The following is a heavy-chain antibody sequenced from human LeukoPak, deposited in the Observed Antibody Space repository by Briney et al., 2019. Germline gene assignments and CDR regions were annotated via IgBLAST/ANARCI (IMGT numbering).Heavy chain of an antibody. V-gene: IGHV1-18*01. J-gene: IGHJ4*02. Sequence: ASVKVSCKASGYTFTTFDIRWVRQAPGQGLEWMGWISAYNGNTNCAQKLQGRVTMTTGTSTSTAYMELRSLRSDDTAVYYCARKVGATDFDSWGKGTLVTVSS. D-gene: IGHD1-26*01. CDR3: ARKVGATDFDS. CDR2: ISAYNGNT. CDR1: GYTFTTFD.